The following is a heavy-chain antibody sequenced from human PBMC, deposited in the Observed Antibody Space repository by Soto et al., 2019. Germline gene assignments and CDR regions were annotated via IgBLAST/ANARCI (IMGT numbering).Heavy chain of an antibody. CDR2: MNPNSGNT. Sequence: QVQLVQSGAEVKKPGASVKVSCKASGYTFTSYDINWVRQATGQGLEWMGWMNPNSGNTGYAQKFQGRVTMTRNTSISTAYMELSSLRSEDTAVYYCARAQRYQLPRHDYSNLNSGEGFDYWGQGTLVTVSS. CDR3: ARAQRYQLPRHDYSNLNSGEGFDY. V-gene: IGHV1-8*01. J-gene: IGHJ4*02. CDR1: GYTFTSYD. D-gene: IGHD4-4*01.